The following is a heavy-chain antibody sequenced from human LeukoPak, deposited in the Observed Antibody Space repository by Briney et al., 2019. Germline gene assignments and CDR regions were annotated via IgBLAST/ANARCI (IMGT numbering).Heavy chain of an antibody. D-gene: IGHD3-10*01. CDR3: ARVYGSGSSRGPLDY. J-gene: IGHJ4*02. V-gene: IGHV4-30-4*01. Sequence: SETLSLTCTVSGGSISSGDYYWSWIRQPPGKGLEWIGYIYYSGSTYYNPSLKSRVTISVDTSKNQFSLKLSSVTAADTAVYYCARVYGSGSSRGPLDYWGQGTLVTVSS. CDR2: IYYSGST. CDR1: GGSISSGDYY.